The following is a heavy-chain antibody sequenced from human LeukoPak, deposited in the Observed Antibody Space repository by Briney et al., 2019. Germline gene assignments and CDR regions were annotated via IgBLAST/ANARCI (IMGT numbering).Heavy chain of an antibody. Sequence: PSQTLSLTCAVYGGSFSGYYWSWIRQPPGKGLEWIGEINHSGGTSYSPSLKSRVAISLDTSKNQFSLKLNSVTAADTAMYYCARGSFPPYYYYGMDVWGQGTTVTVSS. CDR2: INHSGGT. J-gene: IGHJ6*02. CDR3: ARGSFPPYYYYGMDV. CDR1: GGSFSGYY. D-gene: IGHD2-21*01. V-gene: IGHV4-34*01.